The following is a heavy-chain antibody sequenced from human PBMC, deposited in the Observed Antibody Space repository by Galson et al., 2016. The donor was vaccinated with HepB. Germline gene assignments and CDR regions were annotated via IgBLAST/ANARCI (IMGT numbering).Heavy chain of an antibody. J-gene: IGHJ4*02. V-gene: IGHV3-15*01. D-gene: IGHD2-15*01. CDR3: TDVGGSTP. Sequence: SLRLSCAASGFTFRDAWMSWVRQAPGKGLEWVGRIRSKSAGEKIGYARPVKGRFTISRDDSKSTLYLQMNSLKIEDTGVYYCTDVGGSTPWGLGTLVTVSS. CDR1: GFTFRDAW. CDR2: IRSKSAGEKI.